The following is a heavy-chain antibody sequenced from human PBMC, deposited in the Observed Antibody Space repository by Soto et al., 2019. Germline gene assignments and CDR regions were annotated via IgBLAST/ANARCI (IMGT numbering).Heavy chain of an antibody. CDR1: GYTFTGYY. D-gene: IGHD2-2*01. CDR3: ARAGVGVPAAIDYCYHGLDV. CDR2: INPNSGGT. Sequence: GASVKVSCKASGYTFTGYYMHWVRQAPGQGLEWMGWINPNSGGTNYAQKFQGWVTMTRDTSISTAYMELSRLRSDDTAVYYCARAGVGVPAAIDYCYHGLDVWGQGTTVTVSS. J-gene: IGHJ6*02. V-gene: IGHV1-2*04.